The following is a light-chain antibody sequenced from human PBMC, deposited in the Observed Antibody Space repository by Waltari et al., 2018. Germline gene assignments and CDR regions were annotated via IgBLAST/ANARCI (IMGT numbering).Light chain of an antibody. CDR3: LLHFGGDQLV. V-gene: IGLV7-43*01. J-gene: IGLJ3*02. CDR2: SST. Sequence: QTVVTQEPSLTVSPGGTVTLTCTSSTGPVASGHYPSWFQQMPGPAPRALIFSSTIKYSWTPARFSGCLLGGKAALTLSSVQPEDEADYYCLLHFGGDQLVFGGGTRLTVL. CDR1: TGPVASGHY.